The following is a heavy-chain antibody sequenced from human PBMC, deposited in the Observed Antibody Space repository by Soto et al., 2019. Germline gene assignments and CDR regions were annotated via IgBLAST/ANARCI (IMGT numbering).Heavy chain of an antibody. CDR3: ARGYSYGPDYYYYGMDV. J-gene: IGHJ6*02. D-gene: IGHD5-18*01. V-gene: IGHV2-5*01. CDR1: GFSLSTSGVG. CDR2: IYWNDDK. Sequence: SGPTQVNPTQTLTLTCTFSGFSLSTSGVGVGWIRQPPGKALEWLALIYWNDDKRYSPSLKSRLTITKDTSKNQVVLTMTNMDPVDTATYYCARGYSYGPDYYYYGMDVWGQGTTVTVSS.